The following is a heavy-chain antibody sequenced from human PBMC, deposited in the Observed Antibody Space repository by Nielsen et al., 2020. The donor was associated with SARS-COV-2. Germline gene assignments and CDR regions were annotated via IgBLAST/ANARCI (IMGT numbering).Heavy chain of an antibody. CDR2: IKQDGSEK. CDR1: GFTFSSYW. Sequence: GESLKISCAASGFTFSSYWMSWVRQAPGKGLEWVANIKQDGSEKYYVDSVKGRFTISRDNAKNSLYMQMNSLRVEDTAVYYCARSRYWAFDYWGQGALVTVSS. J-gene: IGHJ4*02. D-gene: IGHD2-15*01. CDR3: ARSRYWAFDY. V-gene: IGHV3-7*03.